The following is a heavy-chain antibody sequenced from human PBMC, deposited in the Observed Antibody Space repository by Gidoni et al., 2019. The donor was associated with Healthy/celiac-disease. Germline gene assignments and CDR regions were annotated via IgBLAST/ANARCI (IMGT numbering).Heavy chain of an antibody. CDR2: ISSSSSYI. CDR1: GFTFSSYS. D-gene: IGHD3-16*01. V-gene: IGHV3-21*01. J-gene: IGHJ4*02. Sequence: EVQLVESGGGLVKPGGSLRLSCAASGFTFSSYSMNWVRQAPGKGLEWVSSISSSSSYIYYADSVKGRFTISRDNAKNSLYLQMNSLRAEDTAVYYCARDWGVGDPLGYDYWGQGTLVTVSS. CDR3: ARDWGVGDPLGYDY.